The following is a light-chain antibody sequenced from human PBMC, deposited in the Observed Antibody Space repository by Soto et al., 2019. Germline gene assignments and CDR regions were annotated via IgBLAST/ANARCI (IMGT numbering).Light chain of an antibody. CDR1: QTLLHSNGYTY. CDR2: LGS. CDR3: MQGLRPMYT. V-gene: IGKV2-28*01. Sequence: IALTQSPLSLSVTPGEPASISCRSSQTLLHSNGYTYLNWYLQKPGQSPQLLISLGSNRASGVPDRFSGSGSGTDFTLKINRVQAEDVGVFYCMQGLRPMYTFGQGTKLEIK. J-gene: IGKJ2*01.